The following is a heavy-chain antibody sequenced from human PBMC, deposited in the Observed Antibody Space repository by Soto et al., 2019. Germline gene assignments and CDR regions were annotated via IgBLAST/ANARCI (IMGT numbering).Heavy chain of an antibody. CDR3: AKVRVILVARGYFDL. V-gene: IGHV3-23*01. Sequence: QLLESGGGLVQPGGSLRLSCAASGFTFSSYAMSWVRQAPGKGLEWVSAISSGGGSSTYYADSVKGRFTISRDNSNNTLYLQMNSLRAEDTALYYCAKVRVILVARGYFDLWGRGTLVTVSS. J-gene: IGHJ2*01. CDR1: GFTFSSYA. D-gene: IGHD3-22*01. CDR2: SSGGGSST.